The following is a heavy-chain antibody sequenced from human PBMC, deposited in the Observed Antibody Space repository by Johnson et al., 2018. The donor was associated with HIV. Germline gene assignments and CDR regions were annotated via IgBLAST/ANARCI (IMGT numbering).Heavy chain of an antibody. CDR1: GFTFSNYA. D-gene: IGHD4-11*01. Sequence: QLVESGGGVVQPGGSLRVSCAASGFTFSNYAMHWVRQAPGKGLEWVSGISWNSGSIGYADSVKGRLTISRDNAKNSLYLQMNSLRAEEMALYYCARSGYSNYDRAFDIWGQGTMVTVSS. V-gene: IGHV3-9*03. CDR3: ARSGYSNYDRAFDI. CDR2: ISWNSGSI. J-gene: IGHJ3*02.